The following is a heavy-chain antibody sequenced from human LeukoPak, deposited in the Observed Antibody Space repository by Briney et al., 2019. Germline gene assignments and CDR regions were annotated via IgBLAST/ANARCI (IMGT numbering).Heavy chain of an antibody. CDR3: AKGASGNYYIYFDY. D-gene: IGHD1-26*01. J-gene: IGHJ4*02. Sequence: GGSLRLSCAASGFTLSTNAMNWVRQSPGKGLEWVSSISGSDGSTYYADSVKGRFTISRDNSKNTLYLQVNSLRAEDTAIYYCAKGASGNYYIYFDYWGQGTLVTVSS. CDR1: GFTLSTNA. V-gene: IGHV3-23*01. CDR2: ISGSDGST.